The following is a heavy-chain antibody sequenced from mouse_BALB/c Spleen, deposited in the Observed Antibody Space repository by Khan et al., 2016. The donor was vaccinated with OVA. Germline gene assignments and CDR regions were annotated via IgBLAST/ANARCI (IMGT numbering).Heavy chain of an antibody. CDR1: GFSLTNYG. CDR3: ARQPYYHYYIIDY. V-gene: IGHV2-6-1*01. J-gene: IGHJ4*01. CDR2: IWSDGST. D-gene: IGHD2-10*01. Sequence: VKLMESGPGLVAPSQSLSITCTISGFSLTNYGVHWVRQPPGKGLEWLVVIWSDGSTTYNSTLKSRLSISKDNSKSQVFLKMNSLQNDDTAMYYCARQPYYHYYIIDYWGQGTSVTVSS.